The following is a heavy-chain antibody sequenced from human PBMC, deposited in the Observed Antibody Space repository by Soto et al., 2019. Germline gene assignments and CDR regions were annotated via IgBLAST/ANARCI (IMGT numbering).Heavy chain of an antibody. CDR1: GGSISSYY. V-gene: IGHV4-59*01. D-gene: IGHD2-2*01. CDR3: ARYYCTSTTCYYFDY. Sequence: PSETLSLTCTVSGGSISSYYWSWIRQTPGKGLEWIGYIYYSGSTNYNPSLKSRVSFSVDTSKNQFSLKLNSVTAADTAVYFCARYYCTSTTCYYFDYWGRGTLVTVSS. J-gene: IGHJ4*02. CDR2: IYYSGST.